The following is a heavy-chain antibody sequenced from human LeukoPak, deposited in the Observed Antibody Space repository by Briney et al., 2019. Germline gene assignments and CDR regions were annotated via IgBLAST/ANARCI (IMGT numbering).Heavy chain of an antibody. Sequence: GGSLRLSCAASGFTFRNYAMSWVRQAPGKGREWFSTISGSGVDTDYADSVKDRFPISRDNSRNTLYPQMNSLRAEDTAVYYCAKHQDWTVTVPDYWGQGTLVTVSS. V-gene: IGHV3-23*01. J-gene: IGHJ4*02. CDR1: GFTFRNYA. D-gene: IGHD4-17*01. CDR3: AKHQDWTVTVPDY. CDR2: ISGSGVDT.